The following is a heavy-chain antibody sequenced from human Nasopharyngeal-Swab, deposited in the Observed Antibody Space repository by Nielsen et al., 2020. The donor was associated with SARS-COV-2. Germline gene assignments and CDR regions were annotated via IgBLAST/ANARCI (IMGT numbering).Heavy chain of an antibody. D-gene: IGHD3-9*01. Sequence: WIRQPPGKGLEWVSSISSSSSYIYSADSVKGRFTISRDNAKNSLYLLMNSLRAEDTAVYYCARDGSSLRYFDWLPRGAFDYWGQGTLVTVSS. J-gene: IGHJ4*02. CDR2: ISSSSSYI. CDR3: ARDGSSLRYFDWLPRGAFDY. V-gene: IGHV3-21*01.